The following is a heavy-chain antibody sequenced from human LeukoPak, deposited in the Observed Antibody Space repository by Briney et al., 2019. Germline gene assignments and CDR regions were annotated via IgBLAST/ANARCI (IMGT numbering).Heavy chain of an antibody. CDR2: IDYSGRT. J-gene: IGHJ4*02. CDR1: GDSISSSIHY. CDR3: ARHDSSSRYYFDY. V-gene: IGHV4-39*01. Sequence: PSATLSLTCTVSGDSISSSIHYWGWIRQPPGKGLAWIGSIDYSGRTYYSSSLKSRVTISVDTSKNQFSLKLSSVTAADTAVYYCARHDSSSRYYFDYWGQGTLVTVSS. D-gene: IGHD6-13*01.